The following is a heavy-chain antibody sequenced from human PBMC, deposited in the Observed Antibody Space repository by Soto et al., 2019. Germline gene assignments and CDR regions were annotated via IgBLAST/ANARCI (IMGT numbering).Heavy chain of an antibody. CDR3: ARAYNYYDSSGYYYDY. CDR1: GYSFTSYW. D-gene: IGHD3-22*01. Sequence: GESLKISCKGSGYSFTSYWIGWVRQMPGKGLEWMGIIYPGDSDTRYSPSFQGQVTISADKSISTAYLQWSSLKASDTAMYYCARAYNYYDSSGYYYDYWGQGTLVTVSS. CDR2: IYPGDSDT. V-gene: IGHV5-51*01. J-gene: IGHJ4*02.